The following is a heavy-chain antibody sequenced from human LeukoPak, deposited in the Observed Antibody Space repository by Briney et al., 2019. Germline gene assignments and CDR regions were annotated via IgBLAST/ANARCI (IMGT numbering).Heavy chain of an antibody. V-gene: IGHV1-18*04. CDR3: ARDTDTAQEDYYYYYGMDV. CDR2: ISAYNGNT. CDR1: GYTFTSYG. D-gene: IGHD5-18*01. Sequence: ASVKVSCKASGYTFTSYGISWVRQAPGQGLEWMGWISAYNGNTNYAQKLQGRVTMTTDTSTSTAYMELRSLRSDDTAVYYCARDTDTAQEDYYYYYGMDVWGKGTTVTVSS. J-gene: IGHJ6*04.